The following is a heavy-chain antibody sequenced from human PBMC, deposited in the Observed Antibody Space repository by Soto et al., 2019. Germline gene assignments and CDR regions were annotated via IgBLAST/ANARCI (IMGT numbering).Heavy chain of an antibody. J-gene: IGHJ4*01. D-gene: IGHD3-22*01. CDR1: GFSFSSYA. CDR3: ATDTYNHDRSFYYTEL. Sequence: PGVSRRLSCAASGFSFSSYAMNWVRQAPGKGLEWVSGISGSGDRTYYADSLKGRFTISRDNSRNTLYLQMNSLRAEDTAVYYCATDTYNHDRSFYYTELWGHGTLVTVSS. CDR2: ISGSGDRT. V-gene: IGHV3-23*01.